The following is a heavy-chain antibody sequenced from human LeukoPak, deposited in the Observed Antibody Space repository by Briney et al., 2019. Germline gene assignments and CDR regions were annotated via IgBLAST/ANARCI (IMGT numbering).Heavy chain of an antibody. D-gene: IGHD3-3*01. CDR2: IIPIFGTA. CDR3: ARDYDFWSGYRRNYFDY. Sequence: ASVKVSCKASGGTFSSYAISWVRQAPGQGLEWMGGIIPIFGTANYAQKFQGRVTITADESTSTAYMELSSLRSEDTAVYYCARDYDFWSGYRRNYFDYWGQGTLVTVSS. CDR1: GGTFSSYA. V-gene: IGHV1-69*13. J-gene: IGHJ4*02.